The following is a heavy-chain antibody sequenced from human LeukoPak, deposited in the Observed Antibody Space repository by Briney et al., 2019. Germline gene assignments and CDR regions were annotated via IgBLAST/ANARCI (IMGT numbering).Heavy chain of an antibody. CDR3: ARDNEQWPPRGWFDP. Sequence: SETLSLTCAVSGGSISSRNWWSWVRQPPGKGLEWSGEIYHSGSTNYNPSLKSRVTISVDKSKNQFSLKLSSVTAADTAVYYCARDNEQWPPRGWFDPWGQGTLVTVSS. D-gene: IGHD6-19*01. V-gene: IGHV4-4*02. CDR1: GGSISSRNW. J-gene: IGHJ5*02. CDR2: IYHSGST.